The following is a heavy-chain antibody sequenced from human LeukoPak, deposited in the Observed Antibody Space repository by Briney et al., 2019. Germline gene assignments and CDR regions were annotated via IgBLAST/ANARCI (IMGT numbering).Heavy chain of an antibody. D-gene: IGHD3-9*01. CDR2: IRSKAYGGTA. Sequence: GGSLRLSYTASGFTFGDHSVSWFRQAPGKGLEWVGFIRSKAYGGTAEYAASVKGRFTISRDDSKSVAYLQMDSLKTEDTAVYYCTREIRYFDWFQADYWGQGTLVTVSS. V-gene: IGHV3-49*03. CDR1: GFTFGDHS. J-gene: IGHJ4*02. CDR3: TREIRYFDWFQADY.